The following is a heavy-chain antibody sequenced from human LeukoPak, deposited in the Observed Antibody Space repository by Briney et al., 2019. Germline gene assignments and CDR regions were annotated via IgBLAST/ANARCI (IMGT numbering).Heavy chain of an antibody. CDR1: GYTFTSYG. CDR3: ARDPDGYSYPMDY. V-gene: IGHV1-18*01. J-gene: IGHJ4*02. Sequence: ASVKVSCKASGYTFTSYGIIWVRQAPGQGLEWMGWISAYNGNTNYAQKLQGRPIMTTDASTSTGSMELRRLRSDDTAVYYCARDPDGYSYPMDYWGQGTLVTVSS. CDR2: ISAYNGNT. D-gene: IGHD5-24*01.